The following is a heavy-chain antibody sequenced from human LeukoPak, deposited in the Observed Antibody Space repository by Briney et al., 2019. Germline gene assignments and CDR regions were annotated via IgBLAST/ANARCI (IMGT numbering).Heavy chain of an antibody. Sequence: GASVKVSCKASGYTFITYGITWVRQAPGQGLEWMGWISAYNGNTDYPLKLQGRVTMTTDTSTSTAYMELRSLRSDDTAVYYCARDFSEGFGERVIDAFDIWGQGKMVNVSS. CDR3: ARDFSEGFGERVIDAFDI. V-gene: IGHV1-18*01. D-gene: IGHD3-10*01. CDR1: GYTFITYG. J-gene: IGHJ3*02. CDR2: ISAYNGNT.